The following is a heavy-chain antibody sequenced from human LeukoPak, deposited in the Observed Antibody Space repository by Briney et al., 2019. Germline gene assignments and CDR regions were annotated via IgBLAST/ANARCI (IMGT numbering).Heavy chain of an antibody. J-gene: IGHJ4*02. CDR3: ARGPGGYDN. CDR2: IFGAVST. V-gene: IGHV3-66*01. Sequence: PGGSLRLSCAASGFTVSSNYMTWVRQAPGKGLEWVSVIFGAVSTYYADSVKGRFTISRDNPKNTLFLQMNSLRVADTAVYYCARGPGGYDNWGQGTLVTVSS. CDR1: GFTVSSNY. D-gene: IGHD3-16*01.